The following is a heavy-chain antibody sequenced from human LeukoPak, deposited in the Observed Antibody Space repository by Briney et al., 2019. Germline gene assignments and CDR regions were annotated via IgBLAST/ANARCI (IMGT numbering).Heavy chain of an antibody. CDR2: IIPILGIA. CDR1: GGTFSSYT. D-gene: IGHD3-10*01. J-gene: IGHJ4*02. Sequence: ASVKVSCKASGGTFSSYTISWVRQAPGQGLEWMGRIIPILGIANYAQKFQGRVMITADKSTSTAYMELSSLRSEDTAVYYCARDMVRGVITGYYFDYRGPGTLVTVSS. CDR3: ARDMVRGVITGYYFDY. V-gene: IGHV1-69*04.